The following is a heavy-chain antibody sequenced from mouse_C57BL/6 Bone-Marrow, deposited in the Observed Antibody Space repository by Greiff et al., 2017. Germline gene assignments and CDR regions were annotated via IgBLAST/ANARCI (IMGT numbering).Heavy chain of an antibody. CDR3: ARRWLLPFAY. D-gene: IGHD2-3*01. Sequence: EVKLMESGGDLVKPGGSLKLSCAASGFTFSSYGMSWVRQTPDKRLAWVATISSGGSYTYYPDSVKGRFTISRDNAKNTLYLQMSSLKSEDTAMYYCARRWLLPFAYWGQGTLVTVSA. V-gene: IGHV5-6*02. CDR1: GFTFSSYG. CDR2: ISSGGSYT. J-gene: IGHJ3*01.